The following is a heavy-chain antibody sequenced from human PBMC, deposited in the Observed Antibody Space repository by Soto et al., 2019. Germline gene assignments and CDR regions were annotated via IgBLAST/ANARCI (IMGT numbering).Heavy chain of an antibody. CDR1: GGSSGTNY. V-gene: IGHV4-59*13. J-gene: IGHJ5*02. Sequence: SETLSLTCTISGGSSGTNYWSWIRQAPGKGLEWIGYTYHTGSTKYNPSLKSRATISVDTSKNQFSLTLNSAAAADTAVYYCATDSAGRGPFDPWGQGILVTVSS. D-gene: IGHD3-10*01. CDR3: ATDSAGRGPFDP. CDR2: TYHTGST.